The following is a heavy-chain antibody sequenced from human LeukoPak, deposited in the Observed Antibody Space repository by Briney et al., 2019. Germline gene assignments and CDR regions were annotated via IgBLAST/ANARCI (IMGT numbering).Heavy chain of an antibody. J-gene: IGHJ3*02. CDR1: GGSISSYY. CDR2: IYYSGST. Sequence: PSETLSLTCTVSGGSISSYYWSWIRQPPGKGLEWIGYIYYSGSTNYNPSLKSRVTISVDTSKNQFSLKLSSVTAADTAVYYCARGKWELRDYAFDIWGQGTMVTVSS. D-gene: IGHD1-26*01. CDR3: ARGKWELRDYAFDI. V-gene: IGHV4-59*08.